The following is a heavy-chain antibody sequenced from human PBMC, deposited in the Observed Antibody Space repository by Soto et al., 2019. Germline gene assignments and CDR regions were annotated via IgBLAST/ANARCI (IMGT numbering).Heavy chain of an antibody. D-gene: IGHD2-2*01. Sequence: ASVKVSCKASGFTFTSSAVQWVRQARGQRLEWMGWISAYNDNTKYAQNFQGRVAMTTDTSTSTVYMELRSLRSDDTAVYYCAREYCTSARCYGPDYWGQGTLVTAPQ. CDR2: ISAYNDNT. J-gene: IGHJ4*02. CDR3: AREYCTSARCYGPDY. V-gene: IGHV1-18*01. CDR1: GFTFTSSA.